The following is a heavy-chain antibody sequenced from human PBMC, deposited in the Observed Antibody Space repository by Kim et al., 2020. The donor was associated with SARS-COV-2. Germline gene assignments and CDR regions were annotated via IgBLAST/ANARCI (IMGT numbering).Heavy chain of an antibody. CDR2: IKSKTDGGTT. D-gene: IGHD3-3*01. V-gene: IGHV3-15*01. CDR1: GFTFSNAW. Sequence: GGSLRLSCAASGFTFSNAWMSWVRQAPGKGLEWVGRIKSKTDGGTTDYAAPVKGRFTISRDDSKNTLYLQMNSLKTEDTAVYYCTTDSLGGYYDFWSGYYMDYWGQGTLVTVSS. J-gene: IGHJ4*02. CDR3: TTDSLGGYYDFWSGYYMDY.